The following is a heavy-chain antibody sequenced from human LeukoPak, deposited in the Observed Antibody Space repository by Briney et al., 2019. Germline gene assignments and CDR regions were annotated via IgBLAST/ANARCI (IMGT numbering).Heavy chain of an antibody. CDR2: INHSGST. D-gene: IGHD3-10*01. J-gene: IGHJ4*02. V-gene: IGHV4-34*01. CDR3: ARGQFVSDYYGSGSHWYY. Sequence: SETLSLTCTVSGGSISSYYWSWIRQPPGKGLEWIGEINHSGSTNYNPSLKSRVTISVDTSKNQFSLKLSSVTAADTAVYYCARGQFVSDYYGSGSHWYYWGQGTLVTVSS. CDR1: GGSISSYY.